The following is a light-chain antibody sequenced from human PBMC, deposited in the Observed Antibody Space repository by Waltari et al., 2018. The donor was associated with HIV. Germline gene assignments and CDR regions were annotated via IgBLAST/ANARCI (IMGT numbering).Light chain of an antibody. J-gene: IGLJ3*02. CDR1: SWPSNYA. CDR2: LNSDGSH. V-gene: IGLV4-69*01. CDR3: QTWDTGIRV. Sequence: QVVLTQSPSASASLGASFKLTCTLSSWPSNYAIAWPQLQPGKGPRYLMKLNSDGSHTKGDGIPDRFSGSSSGAERHLTISSLQSEDEADYYCQTWDTGIRVFGGGTKLTVL.